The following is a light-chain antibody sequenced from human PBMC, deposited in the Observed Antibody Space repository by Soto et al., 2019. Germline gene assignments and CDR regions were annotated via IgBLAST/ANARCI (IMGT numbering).Light chain of an antibody. Sequence: EIVLTQSPATLSLSPGERGTLSCRASQSVSSYLAWYQQKPGQAPRLLIYGASSRATGIPDRFSGSGSGTEFTLTISSLQSEDFAVYYCQQYNNWPITFGQGTRLEIK. CDR2: GAS. V-gene: IGKV3D-15*01. CDR3: QQYNNWPIT. J-gene: IGKJ5*01. CDR1: QSVSSY.